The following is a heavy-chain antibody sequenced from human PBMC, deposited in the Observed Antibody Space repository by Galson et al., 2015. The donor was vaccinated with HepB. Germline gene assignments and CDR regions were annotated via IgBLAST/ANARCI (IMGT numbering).Heavy chain of an antibody. Sequence: SVKVSCKASGYTFTSSGISWVRQAPGQGLEWMGWISAYNGNTNYAQKLQGRVTMTTDTSTSTAYMELRSLRSDDTAVYYCARDVWGIAARPGDNWFDPWGQGSLVTVSS. D-gene: IGHD6-6*01. J-gene: IGHJ5*02. CDR2: ISAYNGNT. CDR3: ARDVWGIAARPGDNWFDP. V-gene: IGHV1-18*01. CDR1: GYTFTSSG.